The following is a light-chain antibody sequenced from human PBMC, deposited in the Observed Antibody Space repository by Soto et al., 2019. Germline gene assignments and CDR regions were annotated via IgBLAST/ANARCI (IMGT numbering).Light chain of an antibody. CDR3: QQYDRSPGT. J-gene: IGKJ1*01. CDR2: GAA. V-gene: IGKV3-20*01. Sequence: DIVSNQSPGTLSLCPGERATLSCRASQSLTNTDLAWYQQRPGQPPRLLIFGAAVRATGIPHRFSGSGSGTDFTLTISRLEPEDFAVYYCQQYDRSPGTFGQGTKVDIK. CDR1: QSLTNTD.